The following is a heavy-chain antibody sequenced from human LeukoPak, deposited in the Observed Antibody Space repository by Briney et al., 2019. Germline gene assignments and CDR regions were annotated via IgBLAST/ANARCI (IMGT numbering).Heavy chain of an antibody. Sequence: PGGSLRLSCAASGFTFSNAWMTGVRQAPGKGLEWVGRILRKTDGGTTDYAAPVKGRFSISRDDSKNTLYLQMNSLKTEDTAVYYCSTDSYDLWSHGTLVLVSS. V-gene: IGHV3-15*01. CDR2: ILRKTDGGTT. CDR1: GFTFSNAW. CDR3: STDSYDL. J-gene: IGHJ4*01. D-gene: IGHD3/OR15-3a*01.